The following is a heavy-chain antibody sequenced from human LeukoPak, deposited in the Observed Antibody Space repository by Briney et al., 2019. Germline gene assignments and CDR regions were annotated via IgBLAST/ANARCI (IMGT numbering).Heavy chain of an antibody. CDR1: ATTRSIRS. CDR2: IYSGGST. J-gene: IGHJ4*02. CDR3: ARRKFSSGWHSDY. Sequence: PGGSLRLSHAPTATTRSIRSTSCGRQAPGKGLEWVSLIYSGGSTYYADSVKGRFTISRDNSKNTLYLQMNSLSADDTAVYYCARRKFSSGWHSDYWGQGTLVSVSS. V-gene: IGHV3-53*01. D-gene: IGHD6-19*01.